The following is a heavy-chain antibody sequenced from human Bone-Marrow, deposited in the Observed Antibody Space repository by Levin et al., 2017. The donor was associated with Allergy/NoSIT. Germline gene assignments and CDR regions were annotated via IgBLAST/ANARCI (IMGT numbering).Heavy chain of an antibody. J-gene: IGHJ3*02. CDR1: GFTLKTYS. CDR2: ISRSSGTI. Sequence: GGSLRLSCAASGFTLKTYSMNWVRQAPGKGLEWVSYISRSSGTIFYADSVKGRFTISRDNAKNSLFLQMNSLRAEDTALYYCARGISMIGVLIIDAFDIWGQGTLVTVSS. CDR3: ARGISMIGVLIIDAFDI. D-gene: IGHD3-22*01. V-gene: IGHV3-48*04.